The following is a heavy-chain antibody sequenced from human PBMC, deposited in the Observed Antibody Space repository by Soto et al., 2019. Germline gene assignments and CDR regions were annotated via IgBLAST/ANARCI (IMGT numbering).Heavy chain of an antibody. V-gene: IGHV1-69*13. CDR3: ASRIMITFGGVIVPGFDY. J-gene: IGHJ4*02. CDR1: GGTFSSYA. Sequence: GASVKVSCKASGGTFSSYAISWVRQAPGQGLEWMGGIIPIFGTANYAQKFQGRVTITADESTSTAYMELSSLRSEDTAVYYCASRIMITFGGVIVPGFDYWGQGTLVTVSS. CDR2: IIPIFGTA. D-gene: IGHD3-16*02.